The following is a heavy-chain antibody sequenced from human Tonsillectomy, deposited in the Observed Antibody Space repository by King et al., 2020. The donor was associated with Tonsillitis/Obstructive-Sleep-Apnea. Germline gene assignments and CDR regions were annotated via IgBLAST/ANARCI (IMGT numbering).Heavy chain of an antibody. CDR1: GFTFYNAG. Sequence: VQLVESGGGLVKPGGSLRLSCVASGFTFYNAGMSWVRQAPGKGLEWVGRIKANTDGVTTDFPAPVKGRFTISRDDARNTLYLQMSRLRSEDTAVYFCTTNWNEYDAFDIWGQGTMVTVSS. CDR2: IKANTDGVTT. J-gene: IGHJ3*02. CDR3: TTNWNEYDAFDI. V-gene: IGHV3-15*01. D-gene: IGHD1-1*01.